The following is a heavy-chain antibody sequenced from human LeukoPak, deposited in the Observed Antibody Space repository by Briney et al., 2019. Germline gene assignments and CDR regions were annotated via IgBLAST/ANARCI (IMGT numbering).Heavy chain of an antibody. CDR2: IIPIFDTA. Sequence: SVKVSCKTSGGTFSSYAISWVRQAPGQGLEWIGDIIPIFDTANYAQKFQGRVTITADESATTSYMELSSLRSEDTAVYYCASYSSLYYFDYWGQGTLVTVSS. V-gene: IGHV1-69*01. CDR1: GGTFSSYA. D-gene: IGHD6-13*01. J-gene: IGHJ4*02. CDR3: ASYSSLYYFDY.